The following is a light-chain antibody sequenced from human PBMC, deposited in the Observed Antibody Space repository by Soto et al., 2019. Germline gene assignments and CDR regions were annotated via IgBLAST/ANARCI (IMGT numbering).Light chain of an antibody. CDR1: QSVSTN. J-gene: IGKJ1*01. CDR2: RIF. CDR3: QQRYSGWT. V-gene: IGKV3-15*01. Sequence: EIVMTQSPATLSVSPGERATLSCRASQSVSTNVAWYQQKPGQAPRLVLLRIFTRAIGVPARFSGSGSETEFTLTISSLEPEDFAVYYCQQRYSGWTFGQGTKVDIK.